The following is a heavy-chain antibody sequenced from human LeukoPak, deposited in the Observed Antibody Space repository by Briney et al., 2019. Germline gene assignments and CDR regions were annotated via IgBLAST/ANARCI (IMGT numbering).Heavy chain of an antibody. D-gene: IGHD3-22*01. CDR2: IYHSGST. V-gene: IGHV4-38-2*02. CDR3: ARAYYYDSSGYYLFDY. CDR1: GYSISSGYY. J-gene: IGHJ4*02. Sequence: PSETLSLTCTVSGYSISSGYYWGWIRQPPGKGLEWIGSIYHSGSTYYNPSPKSRVTISVDTSKNQFSLKLSSVTAADTAVYYCARAYYYDSSGYYLFDYWGQGTLVTVSS.